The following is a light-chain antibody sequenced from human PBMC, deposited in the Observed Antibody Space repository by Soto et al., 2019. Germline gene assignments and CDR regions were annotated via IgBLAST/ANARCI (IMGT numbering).Light chain of an antibody. CDR1: QTVSSSY. J-gene: IGKJ4*01. V-gene: IGKV3-20*01. Sequence: ENVLTQSPGTLSLSPGERATLSCRASQTVSSSYLAWYQQKPGQAPRLLIYGASNRATGIPDRFSGSGSGTDFSLTISGLDPEDFALYYCQQSGTSPFTFGGGTKVEI. CDR2: GAS. CDR3: QQSGTSPFT.